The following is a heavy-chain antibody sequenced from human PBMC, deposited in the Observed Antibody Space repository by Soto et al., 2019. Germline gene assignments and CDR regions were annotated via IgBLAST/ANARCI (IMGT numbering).Heavy chain of an antibody. V-gene: IGHV4-59*01. D-gene: IGHD2-15*01. Sequence: PSETLSLTCTVSGGSISSYYWSWIRQPPGKGLEWIGYIYYSGSTNYNPPLKSRVTISVDTSKNQFSLKLSSVTAADTAVYYCARDLSGYCSGGSCYGAFDPWGQGTLVTVSS. J-gene: IGHJ5*02. CDR3: ARDLSGYCSGGSCYGAFDP. CDR1: GGSISSYY. CDR2: IYYSGST.